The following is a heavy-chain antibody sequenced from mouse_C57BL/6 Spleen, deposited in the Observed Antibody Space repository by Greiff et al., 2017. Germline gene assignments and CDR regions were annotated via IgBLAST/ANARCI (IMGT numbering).Heavy chain of an antibody. J-gene: IGHJ4*01. Sequence: QVQLQQPGAELVKPGASVKMSCKASGYTFTSYWITWVKQRPGQGLEWIGDIYPGSGSTNYTEKFKSKATLTVDTSSSTAYMQLSSLTSEDSAVYYCARGDDYVAMDYWGQGTSDTVSS. D-gene: IGHD2-13*01. CDR3: ARGDDYVAMDY. CDR1: GYTFTSYW. V-gene: IGHV1-55*01. CDR2: IYPGSGST.